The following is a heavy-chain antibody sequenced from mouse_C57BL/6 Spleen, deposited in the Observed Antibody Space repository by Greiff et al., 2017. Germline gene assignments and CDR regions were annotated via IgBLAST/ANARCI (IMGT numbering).Heavy chain of an antibody. J-gene: IGHJ2*01. Sequence: VQLQQSGPELVKPGASVKISCKASGYAFSSSWMNWVKQRPGKGLEWIGRLYPGDGDTNYNGKFKGKATLTADKSSSTAYMQLSSLTSDDSAVYFCASYYYYFDYWGQGTTLTVSS. CDR2: LYPGDGDT. CDR1: GYAFSSSW. D-gene: IGHD1-1*01. V-gene: IGHV1-82*01. CDR3: ASYYYYFDY.